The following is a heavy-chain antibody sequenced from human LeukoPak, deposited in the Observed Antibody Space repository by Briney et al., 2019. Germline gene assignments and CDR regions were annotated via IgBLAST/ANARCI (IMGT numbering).Heavy chain of an antibody. CDR1: GGSISSSSYY. CDR2: IYYSGST. J-gene: IGHJ4*02. V-gene: IGHV4-39*07. D-gene: IGHD3-22*01. Sequence: SETLSLTCTVSGGSISSSSYYWGWIRKPPGKGLEWIGSIYYSGSTYYNPSLKSRVTISVDTSKNQFSLKLSSVTAADTAVYYCAREGSMGSGYPFDYWGQGTLVTVSS. CDR3: AREGSMGSGYPFDY.